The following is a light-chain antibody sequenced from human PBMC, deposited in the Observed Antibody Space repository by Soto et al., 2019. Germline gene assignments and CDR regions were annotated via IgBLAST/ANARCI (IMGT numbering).Light chain of an antibody. CDR2: GAS. CDR3: QQYNNWPPT. Sequence: EIVMTQSPATLSVSPGERATLSCRASQSVSSNLAWYQQKPGQAPRPLIYGASTTATGIPATFSRSGSGTEITLTISSLQSEDFAVYYCQQYNNWPPTFGQGNKVESK. J-gene: IGKJ1*01. V-gene: IGKV3-15*01. CDR1: QSVSSN.